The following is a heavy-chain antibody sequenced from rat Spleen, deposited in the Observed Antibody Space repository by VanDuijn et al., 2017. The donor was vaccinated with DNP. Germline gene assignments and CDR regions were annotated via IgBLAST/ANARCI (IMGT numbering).Heavy chain of an antibody. J-gene: IGHJ4*01. CDR2: IWNNGGT. Sequence: QVQLKESGPGLVQPSQTLSLTCTVAGFSLTSNSVHWVRQSPGKGLEWMGVIWNNGGTRYNAVFKSRLSISKDTSKSQVFLKMNSLQTEDTATYYCARDLIIRDTTSAMDAWGQGTSVTVSS. V-gene: IGHV2-41*01. CDR3: ARDLIIRDTTSAMDA. D-gene: IGHD4-3*01. CDR1: GFSLTSNS.